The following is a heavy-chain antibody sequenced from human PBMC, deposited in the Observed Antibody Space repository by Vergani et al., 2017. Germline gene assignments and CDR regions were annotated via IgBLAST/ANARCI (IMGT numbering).Heavy chain of an antibody. D-gene: IGHD3-9*01. V-gene: IGHV3-7*01. CDR3: ARDSLYYDIVSGYFPIWFDP. Sequence: EVQLMESGGGLVQPGGSLRLSCAASGFTFSRYWMSWARQAPGQGLEWVANIKQDGSEKYNVDSVKGRFTISRDNAKNSLYLQMNSLRAEDMAVYYCARDSLYYDIVSGYFPIWFDPWNQRTLVTVSS. CDR2: IKQDGSEK. CDR1: GFTFSRYW. J-gene: IGHJ5*02.